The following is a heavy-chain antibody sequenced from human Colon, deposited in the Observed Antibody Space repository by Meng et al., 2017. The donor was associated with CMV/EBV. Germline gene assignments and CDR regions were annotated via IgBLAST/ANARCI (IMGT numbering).Heavy chain of an antibody. CDR3: ARGSANYIGFDY. Sequence: AASGFTFSSHDMHWVRQAPGKGLEWVAAVSSDGNTKYYTDSVRGRFTISRDNSKNILYLQMNSLKTDDTALYYCARGSANYIGFDYWGQGTLVTVSS. D-gene: IGHD4/OR15-4a*01. CDR2: VSSDGNTK. V-gene: IGHV3-30*03. CDR1: GFTFSSHD. J-gene: IGHJ4*02.